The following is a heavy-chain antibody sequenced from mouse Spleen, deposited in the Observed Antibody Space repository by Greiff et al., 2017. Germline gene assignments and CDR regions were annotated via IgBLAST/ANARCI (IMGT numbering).Heavy chain of an antibody. D-gene: IGHD2-4*01. CDR1: GYTFTSYT. J-gene: IGHJ1*01. CDR3: ARSTMITTYWYFDV. Sequence: QVQLKQSGAELARPGASVKMSCKASGYTFTSYTMHWVKQRPGQGLEWIGYINPSSGYTKYNQKFKDKATLTADKSSSTAYMQLSSLTSEDSAVYYCARSTMITTYWYFDVWGAGTTVTVSS. CDR2: INPSSGYT. V-gene: IGHV1-4*01.